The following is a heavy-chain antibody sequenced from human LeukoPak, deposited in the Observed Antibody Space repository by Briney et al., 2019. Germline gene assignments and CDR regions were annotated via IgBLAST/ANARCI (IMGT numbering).Heavy chain of an antibody. Sequence: SETLSLTCTASGGSISSSSYYWGWIRQPPGKGLEWIGSIYYSGSTYYNPSLKSRVTISVDTSKNQFSLKLSSVTAADTAVYYCARHGPSLGVVTATSGFDPWGQGTLVTVSS. D-gene: IGHD2-21*02. J-gene: IGHJ5*02. CDR3: ARHGPSLGVVTATSGFDP. V-gene: IGHV4-39*01. CDR1: GGSISSSSYY. CDR2: IYYSGST.